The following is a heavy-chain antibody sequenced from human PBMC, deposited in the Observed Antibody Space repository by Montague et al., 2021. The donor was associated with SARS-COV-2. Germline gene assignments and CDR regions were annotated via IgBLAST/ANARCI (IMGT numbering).Heavy chain of an antibody. CDR2: IKADEGEK. J-gene: IGHJ4*02. CDR1: GFTFTNYW. CDR3: TAVNVATAGIY. Sequence: SLRLSCAASGFTFTNYWMTWVRQAPGKGPEWVANIKADEGEKYYLDSVKGRFTISRDNAKNSLYLQMNSLRAEDTGVYYCTAVNVATAGIYWGLGTLVTVSS. V-gene: IGHV3-7*01. D-gene: IGHD6-13*01.